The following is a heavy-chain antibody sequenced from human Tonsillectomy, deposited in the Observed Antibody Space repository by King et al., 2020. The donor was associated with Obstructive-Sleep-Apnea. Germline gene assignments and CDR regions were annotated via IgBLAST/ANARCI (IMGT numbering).Heavy chain of an antibody. V-gene: IGHV1-69*12. J-gene: IGHJ3*02. Sequence: QLVQSGAEVKKPGSSVKVSCKASGGTFSSYAISWVRQAPGQGLEWMGGIIPIFGTANYAQKFQGRVTITADESTSTAYMELSSLRSEDTAVYYCASALPSSSHAYHDAFDIWGQGTMVTVSS. CDR1: GGTFSSYA. CDR3: ASALPSSSHAYHDAFDI. D-gene: IGHD6-6*01. CDR2: IIPIFGTA.